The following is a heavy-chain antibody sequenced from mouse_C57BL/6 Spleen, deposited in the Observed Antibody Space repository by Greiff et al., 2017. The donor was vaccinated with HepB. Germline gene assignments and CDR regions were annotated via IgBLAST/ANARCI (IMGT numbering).Heavy chain of an antibody. CDR3: ARAGYYYGTRDAMDY. CDR1: GYTFTSYW. J-gene: IGHJ4*01. Sequence: QVQLQQPGAELVMPGASVKLSCKASGYTFTSYWMHWVKQRPGQGLEWIGEIDPSDSYTNYNQKFKGKSTLTVDKSSTTAYMQLSSLTSEDSAVYDGARAGYYYGTRDAMDYWGQGTSVTVSS. D-gene: IGHD1-1*01. V-gene: IGHV1-69*01. CDR2: IDPSDSYT.